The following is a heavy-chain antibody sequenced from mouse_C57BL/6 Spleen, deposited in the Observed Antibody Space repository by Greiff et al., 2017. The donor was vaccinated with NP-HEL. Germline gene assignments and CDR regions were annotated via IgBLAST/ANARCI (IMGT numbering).Heavy chain of an antibody. J-gene: IGHJ2*01. CDR1: GYSITSGYY. CDR3: ARAGGVYFDY. CDR2: ISYDGSN. Sequence: EVQLQESGPGLVKPSQSLSLTCSVTGYSITSGYYWNWIRQFPGNKLEWMGYISYDGSNNYNPSLKNRISITRDTSKNQFFLKLNSVTTEDTATYYCARAGGVYFDYWGQGTTLTVSS. V-gene: IGHV3-6*01. D-gene: IGHD4-1*01.